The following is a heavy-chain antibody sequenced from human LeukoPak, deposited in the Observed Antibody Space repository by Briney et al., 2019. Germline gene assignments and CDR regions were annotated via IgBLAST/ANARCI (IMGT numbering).Heavy chain of an antibody. D-gene: IGHD2-8*01. V-gene: IGHV3-21*03. Sequence: KAGGSLRLSCAASGFTFNSYTMSWVRQAPGKGLEWVSSINTRSSNIYYADSMKGRFTVSRDNTKNSLYLQANSLKTEDTAVYYCATDNGGESGSDYWGQGTLVTVSS. J-gene: IGHJ4*02. CDR2: INTRSSNI. CDR3: ATDNGGESGSDY. CDR1: GFTFNSYT.